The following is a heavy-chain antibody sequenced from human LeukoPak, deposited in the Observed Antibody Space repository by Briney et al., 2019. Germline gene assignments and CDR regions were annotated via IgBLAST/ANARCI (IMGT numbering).Heavy chain of an antibody. Sequence: GGSLRLSCVASGFTFSDYGFHWVRQAPGKGLEWVAFIRYDGTDKYYADSVKGRFTISRDNSKNTLYLQMNSLRAEDTAVYYCARQGPVVPAAMAPFYYYYMDVWGKGTTVTVSS. D-gene: IGHD2-2*01. J-gene: IGHJ6*03. CDR3: ARQGPVVPAAMAPFYYYYMDV. V-gene: IGHV3-30*02. CDR2: IRYDGTDK. CDR1: GFTFSDYG.